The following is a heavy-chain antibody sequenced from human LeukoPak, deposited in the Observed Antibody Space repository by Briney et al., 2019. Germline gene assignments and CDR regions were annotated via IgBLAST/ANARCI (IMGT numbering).Heavy chain of an antibody. Sequence: GGSLRLSCVASGFTLRSYVMNWVRQTPGKGLEWVSSSSGSGDSTFYADSVKGRLSISRDNSKNTLYLQMNSLSTEDTAVYYCARDNYDFWSGYSPDAFDIWGQGTMVTVSS. V-gene: IGHV3-23*01. CDR3: ARDNYDFWSGYSPDAFDI. D-gene: IGHD3-3*01. CDR1: GFTLRSYV. CDR2: SSGSGDST. J-gene: IGHJ3*02.